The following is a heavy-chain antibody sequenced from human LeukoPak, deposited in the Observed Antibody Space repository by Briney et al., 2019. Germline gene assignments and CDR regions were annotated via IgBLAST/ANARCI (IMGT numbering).Heavy chain of an antibody. Sequence: GGSLRLSCAASGFTFSSYWMHWVRQAPGKGLVWVSRIYSDGISTSYADSVKGRFNISRDNSKNTLYLHMHSLRAEDTALYYCARYRGTYSNSYFDYWGQGTLVTVSS. D-gene: IGHD1-26*01. CDR1: GFTFSSYW. V-gene: IGHV3-74*01. CDR3: ARYRGTYSNSYFDY. CDR2: IYSDGIST. J-gene: IGHJ4*02.